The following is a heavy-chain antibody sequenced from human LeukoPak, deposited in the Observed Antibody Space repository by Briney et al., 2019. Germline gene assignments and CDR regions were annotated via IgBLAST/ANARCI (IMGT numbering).Heavy chain of an antibody. CDR3: SRLYSGTRPPDY. V-gene: IGHV4-39*01. CDR2: IFYSGST. Sequence: PSETLSPTCTVSGGSIISSTYYWGWIRQPPGKGLEWIGSIFYSGSTYYNPSLKSRVTISVDTSKNQISLKVTSVTAADTAIYYYSRLYSGTRPPDYWGQGTLVTVSS. D-gene: IGHD2-15*01. J-gene: IGHJ4*02. CDR1: GGSIISSTYY.